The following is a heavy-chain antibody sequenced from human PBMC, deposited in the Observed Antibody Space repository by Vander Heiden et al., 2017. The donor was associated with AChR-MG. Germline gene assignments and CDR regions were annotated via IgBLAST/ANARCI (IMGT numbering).Heavy chain of an antibody. CDR3: AKDQAVTANYGMDV. Sequence: QVQLVESGGGVVQPGRSLRLSCAASGFTFSSYGMHWVRQAPGKGLEWVAVISYDGSNKYYADSVKGRFTISRDNSKNTLYLQMNSLRAEDTAVYYCAKDQAVTANYGMDVWGQGTTVTVSS. CDR2: ISYDGSNK. D-gene: IGHD5-18*01. CDR1: GFTFSSYG. J-gene: IGHJ6*02. V-gene: IGHV3-30*18.